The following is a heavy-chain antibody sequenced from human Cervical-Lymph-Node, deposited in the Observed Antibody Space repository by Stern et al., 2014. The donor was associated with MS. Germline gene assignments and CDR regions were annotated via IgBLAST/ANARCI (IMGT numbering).Heavy chain of an antibody. CDR1: GFTFDSYG. V-gene: IGHV3-30*18. D-gene: IGHD6-19*01. Sequence: VKLEESGGGVVQPGRALRLSCEASGFTFDSYGVHWVRQPQGKGLEWVAVISYDGSNRYYADSVKGRFTISRDSSKNTVHLQMNSLRADDTALYYCAKNTMGIAVAGLFDYWGQGILVTVSS. CDR3: AKNTMGIAVAGLFDY. J-gene: IGHJ4*02. CDR2: ISYDGSNR.